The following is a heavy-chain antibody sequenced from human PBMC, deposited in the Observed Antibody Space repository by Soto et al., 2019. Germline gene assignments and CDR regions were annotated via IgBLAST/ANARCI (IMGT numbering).Heavy chain of an antibody. Sequence: QVQLVQSGAEVKKPGSSVKVSCKASGGTFSSYAISWVRQAPGQGLEWMGGIIPIFGTANYAQKFQGSVTITADESTSTAYMELSSLRSEDTAVYYCARERVQESSGWYGPFDYWGQGTLVTVSS. D-gene: IGHD6-19*01. V-gene: IGHV1-69*01. CDR3: ARERVQESSGWYGPFDY. CDR1: GGTFSSYA. CDR2: IIPIFGTA. J-gene: IGHJ4*02.